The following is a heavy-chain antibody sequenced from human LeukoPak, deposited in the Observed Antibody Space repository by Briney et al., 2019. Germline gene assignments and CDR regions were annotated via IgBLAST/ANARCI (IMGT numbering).Heavy chain of an antibody. V-gene: IGHV1-2*02. J-gene: IGHJ6*03. CDR1: GYTFNGYY. CDR3: ASNLRGYYYDSSGYYYPSLIDYYYYMDV. Sequence: ASVKVSCKASGYTFNGYYMHWVRQAPGQGLEWMGWLNPDSAGTNYAQRFQGRVTMTRDTSISTAYMELSRLRSDDTAVYYCASNLRGYYYDSSGYYYPSLIDYYYYMDVWGKGTTVTVSS. CDR2: LNPDSAGT. D-gene: IGHD3-22*01.